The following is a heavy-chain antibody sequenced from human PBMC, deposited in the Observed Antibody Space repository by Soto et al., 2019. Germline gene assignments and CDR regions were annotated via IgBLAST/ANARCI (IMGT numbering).Heavy chain of an antibody. CDR3: ARPYSGGPNDPFDV. CDR1: GYSFTNYW. D-gene: IGHD1-26*01. CDR2: IYPGDSHA. J-gene: IGHJ3*01. Sequence: VASLKISCKGSGYSFTNYWIGWVRQMPGKGLEWMGIIYPGDSHAIYSPSFQGQVTMSADKSISPADLQWSSRKTSDTAMYYCARPYSGGPNDPFDVWGQGTMVTVSS. V-gene: IGHV5-51*01.